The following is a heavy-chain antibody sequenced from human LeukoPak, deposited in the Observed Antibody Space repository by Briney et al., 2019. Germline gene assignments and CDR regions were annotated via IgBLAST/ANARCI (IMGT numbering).Heavy chain of an antibody. D-gene: IGHD2-21*02. CDR2: ISGYSGNT. CDR3: ARSTFCADDCPNWFDP. J-gene: IGHJ5*02. V-gene: IGHV1-18*01. CDR1: GYTFTTYG. Sequence: ASVKVSCKTSGYTFTTYGISGVRQAPGQGREWVGWISGYSGNTNYAQNVQGRVNMTTATSTSTAYMELRSLTSDDTAVYNCARSTFCADDCPNWFDPWGQGTLVTVSS.